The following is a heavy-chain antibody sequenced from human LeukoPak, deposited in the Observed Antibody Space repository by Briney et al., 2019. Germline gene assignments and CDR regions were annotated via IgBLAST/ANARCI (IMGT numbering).Heavy chain of an antibody. J-gene: IGHJ2*01. V-gene: IGHV3-21*01. CDR2: ISSSSSYI. CDR3: ARARADYDILTGYYTNWYFDL. CDR1: GCTFSSYS. Sequence: GGSLRLSCAASGCTFSSYSLNWVRQAPGKGLEWVSSISSSSSYIYYAHSVKGRDADSVKGRFTISSDNAKNSLYLQMNSLRAEDTAVYYCARARADYDILTGYYTNWYFDLWGRGTLVTVSS. D-gene: IGHD3-9*01.